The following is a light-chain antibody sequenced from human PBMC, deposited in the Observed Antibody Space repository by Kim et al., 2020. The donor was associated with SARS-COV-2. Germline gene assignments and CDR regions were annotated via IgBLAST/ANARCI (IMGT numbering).Light chain of an antibody. CDR3: QQYNNWPPYT. V-gene: IGKV3-15*01. Sequence: EIVMTQSPATLSVSPGERATLSCRASQSVSSNLAWYQQIPGQAPRLLIYGTSTRATGVPARFSGSGSGTEFTLTISSLQSEDFAVYYCQQYNNWPPYTFGQGTKLEI. CDR1: QSVSSN. CDR2: GTS. J-gene: IGKJ2*01.